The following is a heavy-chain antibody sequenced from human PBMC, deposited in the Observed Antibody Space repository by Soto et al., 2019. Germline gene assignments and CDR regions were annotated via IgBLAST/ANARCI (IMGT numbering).Heavy chain of an antibody. CDR2: ISGSGGNT. V-gene: IGHV3-23*01. Sequence: GGSLRLSCAASGFTFSIYAMTWVRQAPGKGLEWVSTISGSGGNTYYADSVRGRFTISRDSSKNTLYLQMTRLRAEDTALYFCTSGHDYDSSGGYYFEYWGQGTLVTVSS. D-gene: IGHD3-22*01. J-gene: IGHJ4*02. CDR3: TSGHDYDSSGGYYFEY. CDR1: GFTFSIYA.